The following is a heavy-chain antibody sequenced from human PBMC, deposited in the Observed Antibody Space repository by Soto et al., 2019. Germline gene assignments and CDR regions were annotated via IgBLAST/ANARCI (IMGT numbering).Heavy chain of an antibody. J-gene: IGHJ4*02. CDR3: ARDHKYNLGREWLRYDY. CDR1: GYTFTSYG. V-gene: IGHV1-18*04. CDR2: ISAYNGNT. D-gene: IGHD5-12*01. Sequence: GASVKFSCKASGYTFTSYGISWVRQDPGQGLEWMGWISAYNGNTNYAQKLQGRVTMTTDTSTSTAYMELRSLRSDDTAVYYCARDHKYNLGREWLRYDYWGQGTLVTVSS.